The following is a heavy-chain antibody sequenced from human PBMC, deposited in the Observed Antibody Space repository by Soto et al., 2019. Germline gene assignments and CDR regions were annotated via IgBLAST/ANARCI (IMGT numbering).Heavy chain of an antibody. D-gene: IGHD4-4*01. CDR2: INPGDSDT. CDR1: GYTFTNYW. J-gene: IGHJ4*02. CDR3: ARDSLPPNYSNYAGLFY. V-gene: IGHV5-51*01. Sequence: PGESLKISCRVSGYTFTNYWIAWVRQMPGKGLEWMGIINPGDSDTRYSPSFQGQVIISADKSLSTAYLQWTTLKAADTAVYYCARDSLPPNYSNYAGLFYWGQGTLVTVSS.